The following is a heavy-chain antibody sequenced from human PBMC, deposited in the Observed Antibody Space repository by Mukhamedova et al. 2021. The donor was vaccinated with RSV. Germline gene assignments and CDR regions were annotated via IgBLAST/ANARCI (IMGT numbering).Heavy chain of an antibody. Sequence: VKGRFTISRDNSKNSLYLQMNSLRTEDTALYYCAKDTASDTAMGTGVDYWGQGTLVTVSS. J-gene: IGHJ4*02. D-gene: IGHD5-18*01. CDR3: AKDTASDTAMGTGVDY. V-gene: IGHV3-43*01.